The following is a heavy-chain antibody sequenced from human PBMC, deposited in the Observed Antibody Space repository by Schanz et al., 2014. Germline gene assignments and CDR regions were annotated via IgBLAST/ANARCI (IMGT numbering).Heavy chain of an antibody. V-gene: IGHV3-53*01. D-gene: IGHD5-18*01. J-gene: IGHJ4*02. CDR3: ARGTDTAMEHRPFDY. Sequence: EVQLVESGGGLVQPGGSLRLSCAASGFTVSNSYIHWVRQAPGKGLEWVSTIYSSGSTYYADSVKGRFTISRDNARYSLYLEMNSLRAEDTAVYYCARGTDTAMEHRPFDYWGQGTLVTVSS. CDR1: GFTVSNSY. CDR2: IYSSGST.